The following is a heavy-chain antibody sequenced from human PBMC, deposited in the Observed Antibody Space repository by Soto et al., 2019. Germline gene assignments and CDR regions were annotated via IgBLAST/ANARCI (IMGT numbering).Heavy chain of an antibody. D-gene: IGHD3-22*01. CDR3: AKDEDGSGYYYAHFDF. CDR1: GFTFSSYA. CDR2: ISGSGLST. Sequence: GSLRLSCAASGFTFSSYAMSWVRQAPGKGLEWVSVISGSGLSTYYADSMKGRFTISRDNSKNTLYLQMISLRAEDTAVYYCAKDEDGSGYYYAHFDFWGQGTLVTVSS. V-gene: IGHV3-23*01. J-gene: IGHJ4*02.